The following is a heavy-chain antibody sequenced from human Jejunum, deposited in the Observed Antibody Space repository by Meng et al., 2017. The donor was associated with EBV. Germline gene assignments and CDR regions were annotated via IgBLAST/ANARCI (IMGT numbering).Heavy chain of an antibody. J-gene: IGHJ4*02. CDR1: GYTFPSYG. D-gene: IGHD4-11*01. V-gene: IGHV1-18*01. Sequence: QVQVVQSGAEVKKPGASVKVSCKASGYTFPSYGISWVRQAPGQGLEWMAWISAYNGKTNYAQNLQGRVTLTTDTSTTTTYMELRSLRSDDTAVYYCARDGPDYGNYINFDYWGQGTLVTVSS. CDR2: ISAYNGKT. CDR3: ARDGPDYGNYINFDY.